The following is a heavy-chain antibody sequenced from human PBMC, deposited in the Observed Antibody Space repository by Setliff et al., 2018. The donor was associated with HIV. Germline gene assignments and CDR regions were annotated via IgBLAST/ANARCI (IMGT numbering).Heavy chain of an antibody. Sequence: ASVKVSCKASGYTFTSYGISWVRQAPGQGLEWMGWIGPYNGRTEYAQEFQGRVSLTIDTSASTAYMELRSLRSDDTAGYYCARDDGCYNYAEACDVWGQGTMVTVSS. J-gene: IGHJ3*01. D-gene: IGHD3-16*01. V-gene: IGHV1-18*01. CDR1: GYTFTSYG. CDR3: ARDDGCYNYAEACDV. CDR2: IGPYNGRT.